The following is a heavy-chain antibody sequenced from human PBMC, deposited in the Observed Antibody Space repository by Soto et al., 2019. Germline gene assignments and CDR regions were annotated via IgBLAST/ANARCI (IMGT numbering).Heavy chain of an antibody. Sequence: SETLSLTCTVSGGSISSGDYYWSWIRQPPGKGLGWIGYIYYSGSTYYNPSLKSRVTISVDTSKNQFSLKLSSVTAADTAVYYCAREWMTTVTTPLYYYYGMDVWGQGTTVTVSS. CDR3: AREWMTTVTTPLYYYYGMDV. CDR2: IYYSGST. D-gene: IGHD4-4*01. J-gene: IGHJ6*02. CDR1: GGSISSGDYY. V-gene: IGHV4-30-4*01.